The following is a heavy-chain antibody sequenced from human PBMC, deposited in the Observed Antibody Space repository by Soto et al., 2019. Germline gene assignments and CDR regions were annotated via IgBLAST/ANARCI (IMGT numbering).Heavy chain of an antibody. CDR2: IYYSGST. V-gene: IGHV4-59*01. D-gene: IGHD5-12*01. Sequence: SETLSLTCTVSGGSISSDYWSWIRQPPGKGLEWIGYIYYSGSTNYNPSLKSRVTISVDTSKNQFSLKLSSVTAADTAVYYCARALWGGYNYLFDYWGQGTPVTVSS. CDR3: ARALWGGYNYLFDY. J-gene: IGHJ4*02. CDR1: GGSISSDY.